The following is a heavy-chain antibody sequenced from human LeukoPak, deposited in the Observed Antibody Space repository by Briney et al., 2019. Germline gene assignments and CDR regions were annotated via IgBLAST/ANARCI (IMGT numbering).Heavy chain of an antibody. CDR3: AKGEAYYYYYYMDV. V-gene: IGHV3-7*03. Sequence: GGSLRLSCAGSGFIFSSYWMAWVRQAPGKGLEWVANTKQDGSQFNYMDSVKGRFTISRDNAKNSLYLQMNSLRAEDTALYYCAKGEAYYYYYYMDVWGKGTTVTVSS. CDR1: GFIFSSYW. J-gene: IGHJ6*03. CDR2: TKQDGSQF. D-gene: IGHD1-26*01.